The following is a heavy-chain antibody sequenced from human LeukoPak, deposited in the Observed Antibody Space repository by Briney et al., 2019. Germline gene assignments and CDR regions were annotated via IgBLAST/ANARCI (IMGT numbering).Heavy chain of an antibody. CDR3: AKGAGGADAFDI. D-gene: IGHD4-17*01. CDR2: IKSKTDGGTT. CDR1: GFTFSNAW. Sequence: GGSLRLSCAASGFTFSNAWMSWVRQAPGKGLEWVGRIKSKTDGGTTDYAAPVKGRFTISRDNSKNTLYLQMNSLRAEDTAVYYCAKGAGGADAFDIWGQGTMVTVSS. V-gene: IGHV3-15*01. J-gene: IGHJ3*02.